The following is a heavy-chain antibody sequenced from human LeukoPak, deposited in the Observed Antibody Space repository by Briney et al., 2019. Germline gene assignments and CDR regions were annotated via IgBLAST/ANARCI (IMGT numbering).Heavy chain of an antibody. V-gene: IGHV3-33*01. CDR1: GFTFSSYG. Sequence: PGGSLRLSCAASGFTFSSYGMHWVRQAPGKGLEWVAVIWYDGSNKYYADSVKGRFTISRDNSKNTLYLQMNSLRAEDTAVYYCARDKTMVRGVSYGMDVWGQGTTVTVSS. J-gene: IGHJ6*02. CDR2: IWYDGSNK. CDR3: ARDKTMVRGVSYGMDV. D-gene: IGHD3-10*01.